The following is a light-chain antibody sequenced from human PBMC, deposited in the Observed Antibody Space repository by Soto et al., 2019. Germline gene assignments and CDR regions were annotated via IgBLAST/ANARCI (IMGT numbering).Light chain of an antibody. Sequence: IVMTQSPDSLAVSLGERATINCKSSQSLLYSSNNTNYLAWFQHKPGQPPKLLLYWASTRESGVPDRFSGSGSGTEVTLTISSLQAADVAVYYCQQYYSNPELTFGGGTKVEIK. V-gene: IGKV4-1*01. J-gene: IGKJ4*01. CDR3: QQYYSNPELT. CDR2: WAS. CDR1: QSLLYSSNNTNY.